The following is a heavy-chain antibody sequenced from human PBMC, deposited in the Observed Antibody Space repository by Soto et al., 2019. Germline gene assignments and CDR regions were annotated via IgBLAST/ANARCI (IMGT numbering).Heavy chain of an antibody. Sequence: EVQLLESGGGLVQPGGSLRLSCAASGFTFSSYAMSWVRQAPGKGLEWVSAISGSGGSTYYADSVKGRFNISRDNSKNTLYLQMYSLRAEDTALYYCAKAPRPILFVSWGQGTLVTVSS. D-gene: IGHD3-3*01. CDR3: AKAPRPILFVS. CDR2: ISGSGGST. V-gene: IGHV3-23*01. CDR1: GFTFSSYA. J-gene: IGHJ4*02.